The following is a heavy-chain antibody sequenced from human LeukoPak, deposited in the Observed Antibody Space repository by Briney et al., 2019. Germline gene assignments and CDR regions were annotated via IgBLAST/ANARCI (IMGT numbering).Heavy chain of an antibody. CDR2: IYYSGST. J-gene: IGHJ3*02. CDR3: ARHGSGWYKNDAFDI. D-gene: IGHD6-19*01. CDR1: GGSITSYY. V-gene: IGHV4-59*08. Sequence: PSETLSLTCTLSGGSITSYYWSWIRPPPGKGRGWIGYIYYSGSTNYNPSIKIRVTISVDTSKIQFSLKLASVTAADTGVYYCARHGSGWYKNDAFDIWGQGTMVTVSS.